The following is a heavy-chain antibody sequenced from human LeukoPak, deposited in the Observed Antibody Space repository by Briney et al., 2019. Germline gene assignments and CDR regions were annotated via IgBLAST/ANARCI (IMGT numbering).Heavy chain of an antibody. V-gene: IGHV1-8*03. CDR2: MNPNSGNT. J-gene: IGHJ6*03. Sequence: ASVKVSCKASGYTFTTSAMNWVRQAPGQGLEWMGWMNPNSGNTGYAQKFQGRVTITRNTSISTAYMELSSLRSEDTAVYYCARGPFDFWSGYSNYYYYYMDVWGKGTTVTVSS. D-gene: IGHD3-3*01. CDR1: GYTFTTSA. CDR3: ARGPFDFWSGYSNYYYYYMDV.